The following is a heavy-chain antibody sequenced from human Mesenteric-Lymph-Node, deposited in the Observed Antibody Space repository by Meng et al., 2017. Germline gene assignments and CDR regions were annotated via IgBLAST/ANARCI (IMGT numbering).Heavy chain of an antibody. J-gene: IGHJ2*01. CDR1: GFTFSSYS. CDR2: ISTSTSI. D-gene: IGHD6-13*01. Sequence: EVQLVESGGGRVKPGESRRLSCVASGFTFSSYSMNWVRQAPGKGLEWVSSISTSTSIYYADSAKGRFTISRDNAKNSLFPQMNSLRAEDTAVYYCARGVAPAGMLYWYFELWGRGTLVTVSS. CDR3: ARGVAPAGMLYWYFEL. V-gene: IGHV3-21*01.